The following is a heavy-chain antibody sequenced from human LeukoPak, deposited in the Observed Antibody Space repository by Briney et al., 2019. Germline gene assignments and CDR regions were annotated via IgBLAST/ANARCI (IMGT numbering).Heavy chain of an antibody. CDR2: IFHTGIT. Sequence: SETLSLTCTVSGVSLTKYYWHWIRQAPGKGLEWIGFIFHTGITNYNPSLKSRVTISVDTSKNQFSLKLTSVTAADTAVYFCARDLFPINLFESWGQGTLVTVSS. CDR3: ARDLFPINLFES. CDR1: GVSLTKYY. J-gene: IGHJ5*01. D-gene: IGHD1-14*01. V-gene: IGHV4-59*01.